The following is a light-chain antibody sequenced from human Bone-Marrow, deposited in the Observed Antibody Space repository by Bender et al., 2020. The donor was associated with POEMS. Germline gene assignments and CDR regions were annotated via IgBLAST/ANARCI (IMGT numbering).Light chain of an antibody. V-gene: IGLV3-1*01. Sequence: SYELTQPPSVSVSPGQTASITCSADKLGDKYASWYHQKPGQSPVLVIYEDLKRPSGIPERFSGSNSGNTATLTISETQAMDEGDYYCQAWDTSSVVFGGGTKLTVL. J-gene: IGLJ2*01. CDR1: KLGDKY. CDR2: EDL. CDR3: QAWDTSSVV.